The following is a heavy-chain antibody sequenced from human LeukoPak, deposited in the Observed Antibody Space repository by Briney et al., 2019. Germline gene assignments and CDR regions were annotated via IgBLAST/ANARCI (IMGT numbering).Heavy chain of an antibody. CDR3: ARGRRYCSSTSCSTNWFDP. D-gene: IGHD2-2*01. V-gene: IGHV4-34*01. J-gene: IGHJ5*02. CDR1: GGSFSGYY. CDR2: ISHSGST. Sequence: SETLSLTCAVYGGSFSGYYWSWIRQPPGKGLEWIGEISHSGSTNYNPSLKSRVTISVDTSKNQFSLKLSSVTAADTAVYYCARGRRYCSSTSCSTNWFDPWGQGTLVTVSS.